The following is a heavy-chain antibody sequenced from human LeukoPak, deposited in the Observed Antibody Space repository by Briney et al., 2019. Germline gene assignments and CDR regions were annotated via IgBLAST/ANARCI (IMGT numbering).Heavy chain of an antibody. Sequence: GGSLRLSCAASGFTFSNSAMHWVRQAPGEGLEWVAVILSDGTNKFYADSVKGRFTISGDNSKNTLYLQINSLRVEDTAVYYCARDSPGGYLDYRGQGTLVTVAS. D-gene: IGHD3-10*01. CDR2: ILSDGTNK. V-gene: IGHV3-33*01. CDR1: GFTFSNSA. CDR3: ARDSPGGYLDY. J-gene: IGHJ4*02.